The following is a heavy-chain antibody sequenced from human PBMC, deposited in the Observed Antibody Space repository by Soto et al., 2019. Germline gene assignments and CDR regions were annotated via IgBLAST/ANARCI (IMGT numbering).Heavy chain of an antibody. CDR2: INAGNGNT. CDR1: GYTFTGYY. D-gene: IGHD3-10*01. V-gene: IGHV1-3*01. Sequence: GASVKVSCKASGYTFTGYYMHWVRQAPGQRLEWMGWINAGNGNTKYSQKFQGRVTITRDTSASTAYMELSSLRSEDTAVYYCARDRLMVRGVERLNWFDPWGQGTLVTVSS. J-gene: IGHJ5*02. CDR3: ARDRLMVRGVERLNWFDP.